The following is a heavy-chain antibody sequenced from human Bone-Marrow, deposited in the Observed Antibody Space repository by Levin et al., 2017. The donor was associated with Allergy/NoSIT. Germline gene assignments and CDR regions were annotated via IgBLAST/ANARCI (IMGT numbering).Heavy chain of an antibody. CDR3: ARGRGALIRYYYYGMDV. V-gene: IGHV3-21*01. CDR2: ISSSSSYI. J-gene: IGHJ6*02. CDR1: GFTFSSYS. Sequence: GGSLRLSCAASGFTFSSYSMNWVRQAPGKGLEWVSSISSSSSYIYYADSVKGRFTISRDNAKNSLYLQMNSLRAEDTAVDYCARGRGALIRYYYYGMDVWGQGTTVTVSS. D-gene: IGHD3-10*01.